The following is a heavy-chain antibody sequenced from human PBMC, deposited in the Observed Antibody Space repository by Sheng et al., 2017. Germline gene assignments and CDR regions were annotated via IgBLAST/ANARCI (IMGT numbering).Heavy chain of an antibody. J-gene: IGHJ5*02. V-gene: IGHV4-39*07. CDR1: GGSISSSSYY. CDR2: IYYSGST. Sequence: QLQLQESGPGLVKPSETLSLTCTVSGGSISSSSYYWGWIRQPPGKGLEWIGSIYYSGSTYYNPSLKSRVTISVDTSKNHFSLRLSSVTAADTAVYYCARDCRGGAASYNWFRPLGPGNPGSPSPQ. CDR3: ARDCRGGAASYNWFRP. D-gene: IGHD1-26*01.